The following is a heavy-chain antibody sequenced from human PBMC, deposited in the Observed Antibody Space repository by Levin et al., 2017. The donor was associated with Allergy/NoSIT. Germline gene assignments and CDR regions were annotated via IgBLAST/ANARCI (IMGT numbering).Heavy chain of an antibody. CDR2: IYYSGST. V-gene: IGHV4-30-4*01. Sequence: SETLSLTCTVSGGSISSGDYYWSWIRQPPGKGLEWIGYIYYSGSTYYNPSLKSRVTISVDTSKNQFSLKLSSVTAADTAVYYCAREIQYASITMGLFDYWGQGTLVTVSS. CDR3: AREIQYASITMGLFDY. CDR1: GGSISSGDYY. D-gene: IGHD5-18*01. J-gene: IGHJ4*02.